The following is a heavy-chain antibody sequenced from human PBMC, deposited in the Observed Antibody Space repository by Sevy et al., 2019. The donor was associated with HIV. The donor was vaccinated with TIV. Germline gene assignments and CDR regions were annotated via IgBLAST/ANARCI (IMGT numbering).Heavy chain of an antibody. V-gene: IGHV3-30*04. CDR2: ISIDGNNK. CDR3: ASHYYDSTGYYYPLDY. Sequence: GGSLRLSCAASGFTFSSYEMNWVRQAPGKGLEWVAVISIDGNNKDYADSVKGRFTISRDNSKNTLYLQMNSLRAEDTAVYYCASHYYDSTGYYYPLDYWGQGTLVTVSS. J-gene: IGHJ4*02. D-gene: IGHD3-22*01. CDR1: GFTFSSYE.